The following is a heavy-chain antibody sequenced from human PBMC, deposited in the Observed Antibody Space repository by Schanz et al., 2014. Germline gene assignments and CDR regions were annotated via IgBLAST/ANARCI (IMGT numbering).Heavy chain of an antibody. V-gene: IGHV4-4*02. CDR2: IYHSGNT. CDR1: GFTFSSYAM. D-gene: IGHD2-2*01. CDR3: ARAARRTRVVPLYFDY. J-gene: IGHJ4*02. Sequence: VQLLESGGGLVQPGGSLRLSCAASGFTFSSYAMSWVRQPPGKGLEWIGEIYHSGNTNYNASLKSRVTISVDTSKNQFSLKLRSVTAADTAVYYCARAARRTRVVPLYFDYWGQGTLVTVSS.